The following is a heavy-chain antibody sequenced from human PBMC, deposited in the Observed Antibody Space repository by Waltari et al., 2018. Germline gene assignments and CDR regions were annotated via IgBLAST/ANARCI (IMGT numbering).Heavy chain of an antibody. D-gene: IGHD3-10*01. CDR1: GGTLSSYA. Sequence: QVQLVQSGAEVKKPGSSVKVSCKASGGTLSSYAISWVRQDPGQGPECMGGITPIFGTANYAQKFQGRVTITANESTSTAYMGLSSLRSEDTAVYYCARVSLWFGEYYYYMDVWGKGTTVTVSS. CDR3: ARVSLWFGEYYYYMDV. J-gene: IGHJ6*03. CDR2: ITPIFGTA. V-gene: IGHV1-69*12.